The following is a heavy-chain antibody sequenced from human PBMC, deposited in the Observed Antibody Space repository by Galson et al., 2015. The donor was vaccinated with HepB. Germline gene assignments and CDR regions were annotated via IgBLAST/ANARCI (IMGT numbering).Heavy chain of an antibody. CDR3: TTDFGYSYGNKY. J-gene: IGHJ4*02. D-gene: IGHD5-18*01. CDR2: IKSKTDGGTT. V-gene: IGHV3-15*07. Sequence: SLRLSCAASGFTFSNAWMNWVRQAPGKGLEWVGRIKSKTDGGTTDYAAPVKGRFTISRDDSKTTLYLQMNSLKTEDTAVYYCTTDFGYSYGNKYWGQGTLVTVSS. CDR1: GFTFSNAW.